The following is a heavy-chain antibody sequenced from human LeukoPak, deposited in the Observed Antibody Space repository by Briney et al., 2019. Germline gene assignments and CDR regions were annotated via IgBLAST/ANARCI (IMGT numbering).Heavy chain of an antibody. V-gene: IGHV1-69*13. D-gene: IGHD5-24*01. Sequence: GASVKVSCKASGGTFSSYAISWVRQAPGQGLEWMGGIIPIFGTANYAQKFQGRVTITADESTSTAYMELSSLRSEDTAVYYCARDNSRDGYNFGFDPWGQGTLVTVSS. CDR2: IIPIFGTA. CDR1: GGTFSSYA. J-gene: IGHJ5*02. CDR3: ARDNSRDGYNFGFDP.